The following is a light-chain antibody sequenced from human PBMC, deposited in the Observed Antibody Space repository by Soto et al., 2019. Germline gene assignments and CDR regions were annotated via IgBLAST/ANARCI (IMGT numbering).Light chain of an antibody. Sequence: QSVLTQPASVSGSAGQSITVSCTGTTSFVGTYNFVSWYQQHPGKAPQVLIYEGTKRPSGVPDRFSGSKSGNTASLTISGLQAEDEADYYCCSYAGSYTHYVFGTGTKVTVL. J-gene: IGLJ1*01. V-gene: IGLV2-11*01. CDR2: EGT. CDR1: TSFVGTYNF. CDR3: CSYAGSYTHYV.